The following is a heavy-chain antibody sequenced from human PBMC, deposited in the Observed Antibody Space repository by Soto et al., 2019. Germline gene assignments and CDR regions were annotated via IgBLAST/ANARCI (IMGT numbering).Heavy chain of an antibody. CDR1: GFTLGNYW. CDR3: ARGGLEPFDY. J-gene: IGHJ4*02. Sequence: EVQLVESGGGLVQSGGSLRLSCAASGFTLGNYWMHWVRQAPGKGLVWVSRINDYGTTINYAESVEGRFIISRDDAKSEVYLQMNNLRGEGSAVYYCARGGLEPFDYWGQGALVTVSS. D-gene: IGHD1-1*01. CDR2: INDYGTTI. V-gene: IGHV3-74*01.